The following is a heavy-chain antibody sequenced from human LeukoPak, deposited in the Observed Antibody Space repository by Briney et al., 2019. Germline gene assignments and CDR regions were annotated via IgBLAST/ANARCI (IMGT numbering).Heavy chain of an antibody. V-gene: IGHV4-59*01. CDR3: ARAAREMATTPDFDY. CDR1: GGSISSYY. D-gene: IGHD5-24*01. CDR2: IYYSGST. Sequence: SETLSLTCTVSGGSISSYYWSWIRQPPGKGLEWIGYIYYSGSTNYNPSLRSRVTISVDTSKNQFSLKLSSVTAADTAVYYCARAAREMATTPDFDYWGQGTLVTVSS. J-gene: IGHJ4*02.